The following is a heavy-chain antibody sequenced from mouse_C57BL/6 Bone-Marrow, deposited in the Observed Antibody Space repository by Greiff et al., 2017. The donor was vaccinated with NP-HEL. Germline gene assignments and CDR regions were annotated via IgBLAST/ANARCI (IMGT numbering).Heavy chain of an antibody. CDR2: IWSGGST. CDR1: GFSLTSYG. D-gene: IGHD3-2*02. J-gene: IGHJ4*01. V-gene: IGHV2-2*01. CDR3: ARERPTAQATYYAMDY. Sequence: QVQLKESGPGLVQPSPSLSITCTASGFSLTSYGVHWVRQSPGKGLEWLGVIWSGGSTAYNAAFISRLSISKDNSKSQVFFKMNSLQADDTAIYYCARERPTAQATYYAMDYWGQGTSVTVSS.